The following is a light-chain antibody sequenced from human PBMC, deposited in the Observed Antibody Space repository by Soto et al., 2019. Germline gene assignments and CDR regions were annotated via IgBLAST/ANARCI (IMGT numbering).Light chain of an antibody. J-gene: IGLJ2*01. Sequence: QSVLTQPRSVSGSPGQSVTISCTGTSSDVGGYNYVSWYQQHPGKAPKLMIYDVSKRPSGVPDRFSGSKSGNTASLTISGLQAEDEADYYCCSYAGSYHVVFGGGTKLPVL. CDR2: DVS. CDR3: CSYAGSYHVV. CDR1: SSDVGGYNY. V-gene: IGLV2-11*01.